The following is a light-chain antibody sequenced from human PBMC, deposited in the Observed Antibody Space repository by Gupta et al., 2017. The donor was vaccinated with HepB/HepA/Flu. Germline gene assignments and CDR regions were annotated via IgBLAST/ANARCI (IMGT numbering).Light chain of an antibody. J-gene: IGLJ2*01. CDR2: NNN. Sequence: QSVLTQPPSASGTPGQRVTISCSGSSSNIGINTVHWYQHLPGTAPKLLINNNNQRSSGVPDRFSGSKSGTSASLAISGLQSEDEADYYCATWDDSLNGVVFGGGTKLTVL. CDR3: ATWDDSLNGVV. CDR1: SSNIGINT. V-gene: IGLV1-44*01.